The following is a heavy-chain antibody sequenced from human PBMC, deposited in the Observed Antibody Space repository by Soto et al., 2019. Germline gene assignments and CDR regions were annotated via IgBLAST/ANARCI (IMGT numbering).Heavy chain of an antibody. D-gene: IGHD2-15*01. J-gene: IGHJ6*02. Sequence: ASVKVSCKASGYTFTGYYMHWVRQAPGQGLEWMGWINPNSGGTNYAQKFQGRVTMTRDTSISTAYMELSRLRSDDTAVDYCAKDIVVVVAATPGGYGMDVWGQGTTVTVSS. V-gene: IGHV1-2*02. CDR1: GYTFTGYY. CDR3: AKDIVVVVAATPGGYGMDV. CDR2: INPNSGGT.